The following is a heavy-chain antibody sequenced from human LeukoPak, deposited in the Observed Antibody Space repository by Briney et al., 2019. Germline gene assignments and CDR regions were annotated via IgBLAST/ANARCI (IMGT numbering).Heavy chain of an antibody. CDR2: IIPLFGIV. CDR3: ARIPSGDVDTAMVMYYHYGMDV. J-gene: IGHJ6*02. D-gene: IGHD5-18*01. Sequence: SVKVSCKASGGTFSSHTISWVRQAPEQGLEWVGRIIPLFGIVNYAQKFQDGVTITADKSTSTAYMEVSSLRSEDTAVYYCARIPSGDVDTAMVMYYHYGMDVWGQGTTVTVSS. CDR1: GGTFSSHT. V-gene: IGHV1-69*02.